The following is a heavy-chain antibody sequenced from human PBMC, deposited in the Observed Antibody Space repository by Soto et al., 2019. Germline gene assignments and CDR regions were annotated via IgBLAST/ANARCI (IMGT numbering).Heavy chain of an antibody. Sequence: NPSETLSLTCTVSGGSISSSSYYWGWIRQPPGKGLDWIGTFHYSGTTYYNPSLMSRATISVDTSKNQFSLKLSSVTAADTAVYFCASWYYFETSDYRGWPWGQGTLVTVSS. J-gene: IGHJ5*02. D-gene: IGHD3-22*01. V-gene: IGHV4-39*01. CDR1: GGSISSSSYY. CDR3: ASWYYFETSDYRGWP. CDR2: FHYSGTT.